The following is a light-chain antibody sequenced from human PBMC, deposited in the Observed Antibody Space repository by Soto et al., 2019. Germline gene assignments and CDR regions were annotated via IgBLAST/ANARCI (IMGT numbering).Light chain of an antibody. CDR3: QQYGSQPFI. CDR2: GAS. Sequence: EIVLTQSPGTLSLSPGERATLSCRASQSVSSSYLAWYQQKPGQAHRLLLYGASSRATGIPDRFSGSGSGTDFTLTISWLETEVFAVYYCQQYGSQPFIFGPGTKVVSK. V-gene: IGKV3-20*01. J-gene: IGKJ3*01. CDR1: QSVSSSY.